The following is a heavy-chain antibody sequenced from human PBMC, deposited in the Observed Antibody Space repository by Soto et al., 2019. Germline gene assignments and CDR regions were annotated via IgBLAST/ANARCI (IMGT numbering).Heavy chain of an antibody. CDR1: GFTFDDYA. D-gene: IGHD1-20*01. V-gene: IGHV3-9*01. Sequence: EVQLVESGGGLVQPGRSLRLSCAASGFTFDDYAMHWVRQAPGKGLEWVSGISWNSDNIGYADSVKGRFTISRDNAKNSRXLQMNSLRAEDTALYYCAKDMIPYNWNDGRGAFDIWGQGTMVTVSS. CDR3: AKDMIPYNWNDGRGAFDI. J-gene: IGHJ3*02. CDR2: ISWNSDNI.